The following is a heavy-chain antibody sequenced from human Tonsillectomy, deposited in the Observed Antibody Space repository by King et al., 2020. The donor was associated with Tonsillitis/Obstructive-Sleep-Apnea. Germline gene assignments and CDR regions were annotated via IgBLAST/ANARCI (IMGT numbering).Heavy chain of an antibody. CDR1: GGSFSGYY. J-gene: IGHJ6*03. CDR2: INHSGST. D-gene: IGHD6-6*01. CDR3: ARRLGARYYSYYMDV. Sequence: VQLQQWGAGLLKPSETLSLTCAVYGGSFSGYYWSWSRQPPGKGLEWIGEINHSGSTNYNPSLKSRVTISVDTSKNQFSLKLSSVTAADTAVYYCARRLGARYYSYYMDVWGKGTTVTVSS. V-gene: IGHV4-34*01.